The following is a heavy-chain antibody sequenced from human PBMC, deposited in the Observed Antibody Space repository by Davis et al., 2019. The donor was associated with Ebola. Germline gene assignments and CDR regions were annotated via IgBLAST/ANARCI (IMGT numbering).Heavy chain of an antibody. Sequence: HTWGSLRLSCAASGFTFSSYWMHWVRQAPGKGLVWVSRINSDGSSTSYADSVKGRFTISRDNAKNTLYLQMNSLRAEDTAVYYCARGHSSSWYAYYYGMDVWGQGTTVTVSS. CDR1: GFTFSSYW. V-gene: IGHV3-74*01. CDR3: ARGHSSSWYAYYYGMDV. CDR2: INSDGSST. J-gene: IGHJ6*02. D-gene: IGHD6-13*01.